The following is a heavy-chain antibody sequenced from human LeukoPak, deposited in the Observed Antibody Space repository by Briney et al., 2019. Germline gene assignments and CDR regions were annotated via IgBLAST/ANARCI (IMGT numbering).Heavy chain of an antibody. V-gene: IGHV1-46*01. CDR3: ARGPYYDILTGYYEWKSFDY. Sequence: ASVKVSCKASGYTFTSYYMHWVRQAPGQGLEWMGIINPSGGSTSYAQKFQGRVTMTRDTSTSTAYMELRSLRSDDTAVYYCARGPYYDILTGYYEWKSFDYWGQGTLVTVSS. J-gene: IGHJ4*02. D-gene: IGHD3-9*01. CDR1: GYTFTSYY. CDR2: INPSGGST.